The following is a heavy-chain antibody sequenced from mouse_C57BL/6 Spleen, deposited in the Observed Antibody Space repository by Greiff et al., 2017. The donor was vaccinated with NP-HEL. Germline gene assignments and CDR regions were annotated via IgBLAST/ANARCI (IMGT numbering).Heavy chain of an antibody. CDR1: GYTFTSYW. V-gene: IGHV1-52*01. CDR3: AREDSNYWFAY. J-gene: IGHJ3*01. Sequence: QVQLQQPGAELVRPGSSVKLSCKASGYTFTSYWMHWVKQRPIQGLEWIGNIDPSDSDTHYNQKFKDKATLTVDKSSSTAYMQLSSLTSEDSAVYYCAREDSNYWFAYWGQGTLVTVSA. D-gene: IGHD2-5*01. CDR2: IDPSDSDT.